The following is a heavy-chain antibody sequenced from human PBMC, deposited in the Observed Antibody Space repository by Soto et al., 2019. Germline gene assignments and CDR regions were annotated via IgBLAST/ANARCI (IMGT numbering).Heavy chain of an antibody. D-gene: IGHD2-8*01. CDR3: AKIEMGWFAH. Sequence: GESLKISCTGSGFSFFSYAMSWVRQAPGKGLEWVSTISGSGGHTYYADSVKGRFVVSRDNDKNTVYLHMSSLTGEDTAVYFCAKIEMGWFAHWGQGTQVTVS. CDR1: GFSFFSYA. V-gene: IGHV3-23*01. CDR2: ISGSGGHT. J-gene: IGHJ5*02.